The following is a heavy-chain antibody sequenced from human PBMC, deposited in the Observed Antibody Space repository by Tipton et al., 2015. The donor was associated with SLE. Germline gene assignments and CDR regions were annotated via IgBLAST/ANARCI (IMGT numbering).Heavy chain of an antibody. Sequence: TLSLICTVSGGSISSGGYYWSWIRQHPGKGLEWIGSIYYSGSTYYNPSLKSRVTISVDTSKNQFSLKLSSVTAADTAVYYCARDPSRYSGSQSPFDYWGQGTLVTVSS. J-gene: IGHJ4*02. D-gene: IGHD1-26*01. CDR1: GGSISSGGYY. CDR3: ARDPSRYSGSQSPFDY. V-gene: IGHV4-39*07. CDR2: IYYSGST.